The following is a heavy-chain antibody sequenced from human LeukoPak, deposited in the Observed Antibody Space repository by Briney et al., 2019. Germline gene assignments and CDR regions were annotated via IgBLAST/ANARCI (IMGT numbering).Heavy chain of an antibody. CDR1: GGTFSSYG. CDR2: IITIFGTT. D-gene: IGHD3-22*01. J-gene: IGHJ4*02. CDR3: ARSQTYYYDSSGYGLFDY. V-gene: IGHV1-69*13. Sequence: SVKVSCKASGGTFSSYGFSWVRQAPGQGLEWMGGIITIFGTTNYAQKFQGRLTITADESTSTAYMELSSLRSEDTAVYYCARSQTYYYDSSGYGLFDYWGQGTLVTVSS.